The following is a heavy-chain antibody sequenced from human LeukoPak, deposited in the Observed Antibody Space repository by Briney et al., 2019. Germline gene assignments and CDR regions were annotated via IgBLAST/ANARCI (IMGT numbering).Heavy chain of an antibody. CDR1: GGSFSSYY. V-gene: IGHV4-59*01. CDR2: IYYSGST. J-gene: IGHJ4*02. Sequence: PSETLSLTCTVSGGSFSSYYWSWIRQPPGKGLEWIGYIYYSGSTNHNPSLKSRVTISVDTSKNQFSLKLSSVTAADTAVYYCATGRYCSGGSCYWRFDYWGQGTLVTVSS. CDR3: ATGRYCSGGSCYWRFDY. D-gene: IGHD2-15*01.